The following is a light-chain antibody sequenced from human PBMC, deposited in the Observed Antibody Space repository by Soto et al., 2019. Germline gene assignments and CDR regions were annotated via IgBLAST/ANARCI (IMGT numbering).Light chain of an antibody. CDR1: SGHSNYA. CDR2: LNSDGSH. V-gene: IGLV4-69*01. Sequence: QAVVTQSPSASASLGASVKLTCTLSSGHSNYAIAWHQQQSEKGPRYLMKLNSDGSHSKGDGIPDRFSGSSSGAERYHTISSLQCEDEADYYCQTWGSGIVVFGGGTKLTVL. CDR3: QTWGSGIVV. J-gene: IGLJ2*01.